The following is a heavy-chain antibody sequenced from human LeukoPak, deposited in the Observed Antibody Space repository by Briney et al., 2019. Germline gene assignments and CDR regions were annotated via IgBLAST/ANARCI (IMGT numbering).Heavy chain of an antibody. J-gene: IGHJ4*02. CDR3: ARLYLPATRFDY. V-gene: IGHV1-3*03. CDR1: GYTFTSYA. D-gene: IGHD5-24*01. CDR2: INAGNGNT. Sequence: GASVKVSCKASGYTFTSYAMHWVRQAPGQRLEWMGWINAGNGNTKYSQEFQGRVTITRDTSASTAYMELSSLRSEDTAVYYCARLYLPATRFDYWGQGTLVTVSS.